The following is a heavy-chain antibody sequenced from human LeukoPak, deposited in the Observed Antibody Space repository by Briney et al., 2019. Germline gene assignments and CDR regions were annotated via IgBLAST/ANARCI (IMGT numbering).Heavy chain of an antibody. CDR1: GYTFTSYG. Sequence: ASVKLSCKASGYTFTSYGISWVRQAPGQGLEWMGWISPYNGDTDYAQKLQGRVTMTTDTSTSIAYMDLRSLRSDDTAVYYCAKDPHEFSSGWSHFDYWGQGTLVTVSS. D-gene: IGHD6-19*01. V-gene: IGHV1-18*01. J-gene: IGHJ4*02. CDR3: AKDPHEFSSGWSHFDY. CDR2: ISPYNGDT.